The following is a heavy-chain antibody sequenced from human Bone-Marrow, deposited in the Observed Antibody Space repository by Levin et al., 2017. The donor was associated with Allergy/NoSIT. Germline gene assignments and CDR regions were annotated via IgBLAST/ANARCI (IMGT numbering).Heavy chain of an antibody. D-gene: IGHD4-17*01. V-gene: IGHV4-39*07. CDR1: SGSISITSYY. J-gene: IGHJ6*02. Sequence: HSQTLSLTCTVSSGSISITSYYWAWIRQPPGKGLEWIGNIYYSGSTYYNPSLKSRITLSVDTSKNQFSLKLRSVTAADAATYYCAKESGDFGKYGIDVWGQGTTVTVSS. CDR2: IYYSGST. CDR3: AKESGDFGKYGIDV.